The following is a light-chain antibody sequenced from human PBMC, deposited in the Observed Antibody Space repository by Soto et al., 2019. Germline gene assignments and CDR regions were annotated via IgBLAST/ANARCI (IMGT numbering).Light chain of an antibody. V-gene: IGLV2-14*01. CDR3: SSYSFTTSLYV. CDR1: SSDIGAYDY. J-gene: IGLJ1*01. Sequence: QSALTQPASVSGSPRQSITISCTGTSSDIGAYDYVSWFQQHPGKAPTLMISEVNNRPSGVSNRFSGSKSGNTASLTISGLQAEDEADYYCSSYSFTTSLYVFGTGTKVTVL. CDR2: EVN.